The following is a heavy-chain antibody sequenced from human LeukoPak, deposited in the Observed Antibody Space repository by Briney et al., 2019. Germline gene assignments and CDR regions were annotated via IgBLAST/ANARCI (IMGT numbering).Heavy chain of an antibody. J-gene: IGHJ4*02. CDR2: IYYSGST. CDR3: ARLAYYDYVWGSYRTPNTDY. Sequence: PSETLSLTCAVYGGSFSGYYWSWTRQPPGKGLEWIGSIYYSGSTYYNPSLKSRVTISVDTSKNQFSLKLSSVTAADTAVYYCARLAYYDYVWGSYRTPNTDYWGQGTLVTVSS. V-gene: IGHV4-34*01. CDR1: GGSFSGYY. D-gene: IGHD3-16*02.